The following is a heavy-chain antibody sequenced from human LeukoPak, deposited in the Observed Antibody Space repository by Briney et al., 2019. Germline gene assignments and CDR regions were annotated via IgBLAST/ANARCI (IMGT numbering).Heavy chain of an antibody. CDR3: ARETRY. J-gene: IGHJ4*02. Sequence: SETLSLTCTVSGGSISSYYWSWIRQPPGKGLEWIGYIYYSGGTNYNPSLKSRVTISVDTSKNQFSLKLSSVTAADTAVYYCARETRYWGQGTLVTVSS. V-gene: IGHV4-59*01. CDR2: IYYSGGT. CDR1: GGSISSYY. D-gene: IGHD1/OR15-1a*01.